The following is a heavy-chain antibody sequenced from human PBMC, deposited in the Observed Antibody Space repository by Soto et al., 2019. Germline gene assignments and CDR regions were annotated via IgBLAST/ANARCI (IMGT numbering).Heavy chain of an antibody. CDR1: GFTFSSYG. J-gene: IGHJ4*02. CDR3: AKDRRAGGNYGLYSDF. Sequence: EVQLLESGGGLVQPGGSLRLSCAASGFTFSSYGMTWVRQAPGKGLEWVSFSSATGAGTYYADSVKGRFTISRDNSKNMLYLQMTSLRADDTAVYYCAKDRRAGGNYGLYSDFWGQGALVIVSS. D-gene: IGHD1-7*01. CDR2: SSATGAGT. V-gene: IGHV3-23*01.